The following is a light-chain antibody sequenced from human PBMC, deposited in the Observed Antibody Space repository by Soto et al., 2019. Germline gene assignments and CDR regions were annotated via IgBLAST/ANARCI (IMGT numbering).Light chain of an antibody. CDR3: QQSHSAPLT. CDR1: QSISSH. V-gene: IGKV1-39*01. Sequence: QMTQSPSSLFASVGDRVTITCRASQSISSHLNWYQQKVGQNPRLLIYAASTLQSEVPPRFSGSGSGTEFTLTISGLQREDFATYYCQQSHSAPLTFGGGTKIQI. J-gene: IGKJ4*01. CDR2: AAS.